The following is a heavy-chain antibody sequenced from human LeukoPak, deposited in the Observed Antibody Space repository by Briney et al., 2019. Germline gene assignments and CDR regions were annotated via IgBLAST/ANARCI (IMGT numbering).Heavy chain of an antibody. CDR2: INPNSGGT. CDR1: GYTFTGYY. D-gene: IGHD2-21*02. V-gene: IGHV1-2*02. CDR3: ATKSYCGGDCYCFDY. J-gene: IGHJ4*02. Sequence: ASVKVSCKASGYTFTGYYMHWVRQAPGQGLEWMGWINPNSGGTNYAQKFQGRVTMTEDTSTDTAYMELSSLRSEDTAVYYCATKSYCGGDCYCFDYWGQGTLVTVSS.